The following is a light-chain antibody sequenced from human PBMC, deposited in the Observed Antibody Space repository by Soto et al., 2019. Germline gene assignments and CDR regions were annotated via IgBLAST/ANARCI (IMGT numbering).Light chain of an antibody. Sequence: DIQMTQSPSTLSASLGDRVTITCRASQSISSWLAWYQQKPGKAPKLLIYKASSLESGVPSRFSGSGSGTEFTLTISSLQPDDFATHYCQQYNSYSYTFGQGTKLEIK. V-gene: IGKV1-5*03. J-gene: IGKJ2*01. CDR3: QQYNSYSYT. CDR2: KAS. CDR1: QSISSW.